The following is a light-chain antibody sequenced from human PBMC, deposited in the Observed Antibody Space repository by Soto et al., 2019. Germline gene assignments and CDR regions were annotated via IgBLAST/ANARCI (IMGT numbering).Light chain of an antibody. CDR3: QHFRA. CDR2: GAS. V-gene: IGKV3-20*01. CDR1: QSVSSSY. J-gene: IGKJ5*01. Sequence: EAVLTQSPGTLSLSPGERSALSCRASQSVSSSYVAWYQQKRGQAPRLLMYGASSRATGIPDRFSGSGSGTDFTLTISRLEPEDFVLYYCQHFRAFGQGTRLEIK.